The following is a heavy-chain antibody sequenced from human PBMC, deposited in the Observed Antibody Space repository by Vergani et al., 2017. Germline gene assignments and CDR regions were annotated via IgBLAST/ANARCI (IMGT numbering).Heavy chain of an antibody. Sequence: EVQLLESGGGLVQPGGSLRLSCAASGFTFSSYAMSWVRQAPGKGLEWVSAISGSGGSTYYADSVKGRFTISRDNSKNTLYLQMNSLRAEDTAVYYCEKDSSRRVFHFDCWGQGPLVTVSS. J-gene: IGHJ4*02. CDR1: GFTFSSYA. V-gene: IGHV3-23*01. D-gene: IGHD6-13*01. CDR2: ISGSGGST. CDR3: EKDSSRRVFHFDC.